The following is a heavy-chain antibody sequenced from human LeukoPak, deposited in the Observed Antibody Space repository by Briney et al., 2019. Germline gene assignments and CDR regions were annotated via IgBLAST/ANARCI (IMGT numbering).Heavy chain of an antibody. V-gene: IGHV3-48*03. J-gene: IGHJ4*02. CDR3: ASLSSGWYYLDY. CDR1: GFTFSSYE. CDR2: ISSSGSTI. Sequence: GGSLRLSCAASGFTFSSYEMNWVRQAPGKGLEWVSYISSSGSTIYYADSVKGRFTISRDNAKNSLYLQMNSLRAEDTAVYYCASLSSGWYYLDYWGQGTLVTVSS. D-gene: IGHD6-19*01.